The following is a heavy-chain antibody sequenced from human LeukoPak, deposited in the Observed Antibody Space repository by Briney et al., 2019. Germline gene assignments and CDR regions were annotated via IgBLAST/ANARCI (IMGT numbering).Heavy chain of an antibody. J-gene: IGHJ4*02. Sequence: SETLSLTCTVSGGSISSGSYYWSWIRQPAGKGLEWIGRIYTSGSTNYNPSLKSRVTISVDTSKNQFSLKLSSVTAADTAVYYCARVHSSSWPHRVFDYWGQGTLVTVSS. CDR1: GGSISSGSYY. D-gene: IGHD6-13*01. CDR2: IYTSGST. V-gene: IGHV4-61*02. CDR3: ARVHSSSWPHRVFDY.